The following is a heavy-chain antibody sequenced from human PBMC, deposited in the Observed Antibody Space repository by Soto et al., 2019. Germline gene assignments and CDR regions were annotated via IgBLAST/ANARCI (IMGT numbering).Heavy chain of an antibody. V-gene: IGHV4-59*08. CDR3: ARHNYGSGSTYFDY. Sequence: LETLSLTCTVSGGSISSYYWSWIRQPPGKGLEWIGYIYYGGSTNYNPSLKSRVTISVDTSKNQFSLKLNSMTAADTAVYYCARHNYGSGSTYFDYWGQGTQVTVSS. D-gene: IGHD3-10*01. J-gene: IGHJ4*02. CDR2: IYYGGST. CDR1: GGSISSYY.